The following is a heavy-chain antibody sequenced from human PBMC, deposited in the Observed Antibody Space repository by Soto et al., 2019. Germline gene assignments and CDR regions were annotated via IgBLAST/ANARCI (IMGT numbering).Heavy chain of an antibody. CDR3: ARDSERRKSRRGVYYYYCGMDV. CDR1: GYTFTSYG. V-gene: IGHV1-18*04. J-gene: IGHJ6*02. CDR2: ISAYNGNT. D-gene: IGHD2-8*01. Sequence: QVQLVQSGAEVKKPGASVKVSCKASGYTFTSYGISWVRQAPGQGLEWMGWISAYNGNTNYAQKLQGRVTMTTDTSTSTAYMELRRLRSDDTAVYYSARDSERRKSRRGVYYYYCGMDVWVQGTTVTVSS.